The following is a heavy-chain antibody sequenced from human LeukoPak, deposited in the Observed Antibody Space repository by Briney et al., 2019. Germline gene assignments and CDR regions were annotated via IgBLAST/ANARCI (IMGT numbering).Heavy chain of an antibody. J-gene: IGHJ4*02. D-gene: IGHD3-22*01. Sequence: SETLSLNCTVSSGSISIGDYYWRWIRQPPGKVVEWIGYIYYSGSTYYNPSLQSRVTISVDTSKNQFSLKLSSVTAADTTVYYCASTPDYYDSSGYSDYWGQGSLLTVSS. CDR1: SGSISIGDYY. CDR2: IYYSGST. CDR3: ASTPDYYDSSGYSDY. V-gene: IGHV4-30-4*01.